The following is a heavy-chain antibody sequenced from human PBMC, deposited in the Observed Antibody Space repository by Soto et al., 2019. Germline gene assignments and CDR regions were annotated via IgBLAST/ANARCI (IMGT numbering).Heavy chain of an antibody. D-gene: IGHD3-10*01. CDR1: GGSFSGYY. J-gene: IGHJ4*02. Sequence: SETLSLTCTVSGGSFSGYYWSWIRQPPGKGLEWIGEINHSGSTNYNPSLKSRVTISVDTSKNQFSLKLSSVTAADTAVYYCARGRGVLLWFGASNEFDYWGQGTLVTVSS. V-gene: IGHV4-34*01. CDR3: ARGRGVLLWFGASNEFDY. CDR2: INHSGST.